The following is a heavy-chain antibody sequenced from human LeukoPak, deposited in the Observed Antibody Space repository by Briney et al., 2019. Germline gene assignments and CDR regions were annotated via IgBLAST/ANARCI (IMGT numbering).Heavy chain of an antibody. CDR3: ARDPPYYYDSSGYYRLDC. CDR1: GYTFTGYY. CDR2: INPNSGGT. Sequence: GASVKVSCKASGYTFTGYYMHWVRQAPGQGREWMGWINPNSGGTNYAQKFQGRVTMTRDTSISTAYMELSRLRSDDTAVYYCARDPPYYYDSSGYYRLDCWGQGTLVTVSS. V-gene: IGHV1-2*02. D-gene: IGHD3-22*01. J-gene: IGHJ4*02.